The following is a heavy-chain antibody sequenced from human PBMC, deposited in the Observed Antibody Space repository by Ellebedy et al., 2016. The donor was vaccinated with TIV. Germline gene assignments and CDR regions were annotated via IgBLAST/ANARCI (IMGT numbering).Heavy chain of an antibody. CDR1: GGTYSNYA. V-gene: IGHV1-69*13. CDR3: AKRDGYNYGSFDS. Sequence: SVKVSCKASGGTYSNYAINWVRQAPGQGLEWMGGIIPIFGTTNFAEKFQGRVTISADEFASTAYMELSSLRSEDTAVYYCAKRDGYNYGSFDSWGQGTLVTVSS. CDR2: IIPIFGTT. J-gene: IGHJ4*02. D-gene: IGHD5-24*01.